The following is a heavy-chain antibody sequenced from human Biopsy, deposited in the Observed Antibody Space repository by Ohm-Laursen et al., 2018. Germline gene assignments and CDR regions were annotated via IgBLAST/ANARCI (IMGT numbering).Heavy chain of an antibody. CDR3: ATKLTGYFHH. Sequence: SVKVSCKAPVGTFSNYGVNWVRQAPGQGLEWLGGNIPILGTGNYAQKFQDRVTVAADTSTSTATMELRSLRSDDTAVYYCATKLTGYFHHWGQGTLVIVSS. D-gene: IGHD3-9*01. CDR1: VGTFSNYG. CDR2: NIPILGTG. V-gene: IGHV1-69*06. J-gene: IGHJ1*01.